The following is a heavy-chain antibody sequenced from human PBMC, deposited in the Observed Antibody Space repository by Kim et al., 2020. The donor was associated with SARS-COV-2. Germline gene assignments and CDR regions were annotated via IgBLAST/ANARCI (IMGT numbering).Heavy chain of an antibody. V-gene: IGHV3-21*01. CDR1: GFTFSSYS. D-gene: IGHD2-2*01. Sequence: GALRLSCAASGFTFSSYSMNWVRQAPGKGLEWVSSISSSSYIYYADSVKGRFTISRDNAKNSLYLQMNSLRAEDTAVYYCARGGSRWGNYYYYGMDVWG. J-gene: IGHJ6*02. CDR3: ARGGSRWGNYYYYGMDV. CDR2: ISSSSYI.